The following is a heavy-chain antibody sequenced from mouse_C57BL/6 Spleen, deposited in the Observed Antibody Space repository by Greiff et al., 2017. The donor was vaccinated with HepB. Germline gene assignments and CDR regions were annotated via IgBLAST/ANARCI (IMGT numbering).Heavy chain of an antibody. CDR2: INPGNSDT. V-gene: IGHV1-5*01. CDR3: TSGCCYDFDY. CDR1: GYTFTSYG. J-gene: IGHJ2*01. D-gene: IGHD2-3*01. Sequence: EVQLKQSGTVLARPGASVKMSCTTSGYTFTSYGMHWVHQRPGQGLEWVAAINPGNSDTSYNQKFKGKAKLTAVNSASTAYLELSRLTNEDSAVYYCTSGCCYDFDYWGQGTTLTVSS.